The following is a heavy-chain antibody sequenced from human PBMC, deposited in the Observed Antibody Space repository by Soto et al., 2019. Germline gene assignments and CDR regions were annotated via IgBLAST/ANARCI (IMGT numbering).Heavy chain of an antibody. D-gene: IGHD2-8*01. CDR3: AMVDVYVTPSPQDV. Sequence: ASVKVSCKASGYSFTRYGIGWARQAPGQGLEWMGWINAYNGNTNYAQNLQGRLTLTTDTSTSTAYMELRSLRSNDTAIYYCAMVDVYVTPSPQDVWGQGTTVTVSS. CDR2: INAYNGNT. J-gene: IGHJ6*02. V-gene: IGHV1-18*01. CDR1: GYSFTRYG.